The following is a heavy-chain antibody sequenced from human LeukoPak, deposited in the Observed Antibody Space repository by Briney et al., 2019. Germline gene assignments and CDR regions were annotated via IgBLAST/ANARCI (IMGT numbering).Heavy chain of an antibody. Sequence: PSETLSLTCAVYGGSFSGYYWSWIRQPPGKGLEWIGEINHSGSTNYNPSLKSRVTIPVDTSKNQFSLKLSSVTAADTAVYYCASGYSSSYGYWGQGTLVTVSS. CDR3: ASGYSSSYGY. V-gene: IGHV4-34*01. J-gene: IGHJ4*02. CDR1: GGSFSGYY. CDR2: INHSGST. D-gene: IGHD6-13*01.